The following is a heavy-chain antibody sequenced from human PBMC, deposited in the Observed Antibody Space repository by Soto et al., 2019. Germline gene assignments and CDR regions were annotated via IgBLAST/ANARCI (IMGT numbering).Heavy chain of an antibody. V-gene: IGHV4-4*07. CDR2: IYTSGST. Sequence: SETLSLTCTVSGGSISSYYWSWIRQPAGKGLEWIGRIYTSGSTNYNPSLKSRVTMSVDTSKNQFSLKLSSVTAADTAVYYCARDNLLTPYCGMDVWGQGTTVTVSS. CDR1: GGSISSYY. J-gene: IGHJ6*02. CDR3: ARDNLLTPYCGMDV.